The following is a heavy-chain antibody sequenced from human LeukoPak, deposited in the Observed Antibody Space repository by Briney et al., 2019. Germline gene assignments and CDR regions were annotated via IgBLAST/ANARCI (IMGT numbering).Heavy chain of an antibody. CDR3: ARADYCSSTSCRNRGAFDI. CDR2: IYYSGST. D-gene: IGHD2-2*01. J-gene: IGHJ3*02. CDR1: GGSISSSSYY. V-gene: IGHV4-39*01. Sequence: SETLSLTCTVSGGSISSSSYYWGWIRHPPGKGLEWIGSIYYSGSTYYNPSLKSRVTISVDTSKNQFSLKLSSATAADTAVYYCARADYCSSTSCRNRGAFDIWGQGTKVTVSS.